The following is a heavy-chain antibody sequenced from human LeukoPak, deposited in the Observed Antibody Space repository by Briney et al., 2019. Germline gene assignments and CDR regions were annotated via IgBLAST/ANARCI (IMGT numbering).Heavy chain of an antibody. CDR3: ARAFAMVRGPVDY. J-gene: IGHJ4*02. CDR1: GGTFNSYA. Sequence: GASVKVSCKASGGTFNSYAISWVRQAPGQGLEWMGGIIPIFGTANYAQKFQGRVTITADKSTSTAYMELSSLRSEDTAVYYCARAFAMVRGPVDYWGQGTLVTVSS. D-gene: IGHD3-10*01. CDR2: IIPIFGTA. V-gene: IGHV1-69*06.